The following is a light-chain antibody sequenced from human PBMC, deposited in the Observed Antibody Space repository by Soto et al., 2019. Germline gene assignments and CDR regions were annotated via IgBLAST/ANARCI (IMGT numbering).Light chain of an antibody. CDR2: AAS. CDR3: QQDDTCPIT. J-gene: IGKJ5*01. V-gene: IGKV1-39*01. Sequence: EIQMTQSASSLSASVGGRVPITCRASRSISTYLYWYQQKPGKAPKLLIYAASSLQSGVPSRFSGSGFGTDFTLTISSLQPEDSAIYYCQQDDTCPITFGQGTRLETK. CDR1: RSISTY.